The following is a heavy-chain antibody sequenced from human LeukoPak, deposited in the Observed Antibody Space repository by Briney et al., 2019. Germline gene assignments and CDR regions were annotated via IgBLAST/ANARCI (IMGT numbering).Heavy chain of an antibody. Sequence: GGSPRLSCAASGFTFSSYAMSWVRQAPGKGLEWVSAISGSGGSTYYADSVKGRFTISRDNSKNTLYLQMNSLRAEDTAVYYCAKHTSIVVVTAPVDYWGQGTLVTVSS. J-gene: IGHJ4*02. CDR3: AKHTSIVVVTAPVDY. CDR2: ISGSGGST. D-gene: IGHD2-21*02. CDR1: GFTFSSYA. V-gene: IGHV3-23*01.